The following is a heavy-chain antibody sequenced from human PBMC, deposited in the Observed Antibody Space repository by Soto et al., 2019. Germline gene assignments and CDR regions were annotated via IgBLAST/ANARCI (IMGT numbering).Heavy chain of an antibody. CDR3: LSTGLAVS. J-gene: IGHJ4*02. Sequence: EVQLVQSGGGLVQPGGSLRISCAASGFRFSSYWMNWVRQAPGRGLEWVASIKQDGSEKYHMDSVKGRFTISRDNTRNSLYPQMNTLRVEDTAVYYCLSTGLAVSWGQGTLVTVSS. CDR2: IKQDGSEK. CDR1: GFRFSSYW. V-gene: IGHV3-7*05. D-gene: IGHD6-19*01.